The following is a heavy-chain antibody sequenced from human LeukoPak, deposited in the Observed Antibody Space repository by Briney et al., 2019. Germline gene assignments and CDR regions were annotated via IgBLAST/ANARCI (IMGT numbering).Heavy chain of an antibody. Sequence: GASVKVSCKASGYTFTGYYMHWVRQAPGQGLEWMGWINPNSGGTNYAQKFQGRVTMTRDTSISTAYMELSRLRSDDTAVYYCATVGATTSLYFQHWGQGTLVTVSS. J-gene: IGHJ1*01. V-gene: IGHV1-2*02. D-gene: IGHD1-26*01. CDR1: GYTFTGYY. CDR2: INPNSGGT. CDR3: ATVGATTSLYFQH.